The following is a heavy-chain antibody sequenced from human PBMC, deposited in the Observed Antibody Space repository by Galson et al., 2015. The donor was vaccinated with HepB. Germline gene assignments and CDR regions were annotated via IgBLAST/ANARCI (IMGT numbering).Heavy chain of an antibody. V-gene: IGHV3-66*01. CDR2: YYSGGST. D-gene: IGHD3-10*01. Sequence: SLRLSCAASGFIVSRYYMSWVRQAPGKGLEWVSVYYSGGSTYYADFVKDRFIISRDNSKNTVDLQMNGLRGEDPAVYFCARGAYYEGSGSFWAWDYWGQGTLVTVYS. CDR3: ARGAYYEGSGSFWAWDY. J-gene: IGHJ4*02. CDR1: GFIVSRYY.